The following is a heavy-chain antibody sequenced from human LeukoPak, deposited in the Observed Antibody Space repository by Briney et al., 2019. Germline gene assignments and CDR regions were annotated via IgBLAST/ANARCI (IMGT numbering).Heavy chain of an antibody. J-gene: IGHJ6*02. CDR2: MNPNSGNT. V-gene: IGHV1-8*01. Sequence: ASVKVSCKASGYTFTSYDINWVRQATGQGLEWMGWMNPNSGNTGYAQKFQGRVTMTRNTSISTAYMELSSLRSEDTAVYYCARARGSSSWYYYYYYGMDVWAKGPRSPSL. D-gene: IGHD6-13*01. CDR1: GYTFTSYD. CDR3: ARARGSSSWYYYYYYGMDV.